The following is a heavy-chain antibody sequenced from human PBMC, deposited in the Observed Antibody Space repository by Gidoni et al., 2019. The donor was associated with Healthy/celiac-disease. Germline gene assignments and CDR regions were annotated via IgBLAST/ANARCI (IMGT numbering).Heavy chain of an antibody. Sequence: TNYNPSLKSRVTISVDTSKNQFSLKLSSVTAADTAVYYCARLRGRRYCSGGSCSQGFDPWGQGTLVTVSS. D-gene: IGHD2-15*01. CDR3: ARLRGRRYCSGGSCSQGFDP. CDR2: T. J-gene: IGHJ5*02. V-gene: IGHV4-59*08.